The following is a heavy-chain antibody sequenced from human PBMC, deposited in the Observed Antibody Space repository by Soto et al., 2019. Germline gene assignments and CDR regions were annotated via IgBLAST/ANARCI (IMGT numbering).Heavy chain of an antibody. J-gene: IGHJ3*02. Sequence: GGSLRLSCAASGFTFSNAWMSWVRQAPGKGLEWVGRIKSKTDGGTTDYSAPVKGRFTISRDDSKNTLYLQMNSLKTEDTAVDYCSTDPSLSRYSSRTDAFDIWGQGTMVTVSS. V-gene: IGHV3-15*01. CDR2: IKSKTDGGTT. D-gene: IGHD6-13*01. CDR3: STDPSLSRYSSRTDAFDI. CDR1: GFTFSNAW.